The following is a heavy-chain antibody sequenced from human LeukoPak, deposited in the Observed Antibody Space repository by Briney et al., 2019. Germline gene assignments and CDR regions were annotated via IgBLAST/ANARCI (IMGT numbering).Heavy chain of an antibody. D-gene: IGHD3-22*01. J-gene: IGHJ4*02. CDR1: GYTFTDYY. V-gene: IGHV1-2*02. CDR3: AGASYYYDSSGYPGYCFDY. Sequence: ASVKVSCKASGYTFTDYYMHWVRQAPGQGLEWMGWINPNSGGTNYAQKFQGRVTMTRDTSISTAYMELSRLRSDDTAVYYCAGASYYYDSSGYPGYCFDYWGQGTLVTVSS. CDR2: INPNSGGT.